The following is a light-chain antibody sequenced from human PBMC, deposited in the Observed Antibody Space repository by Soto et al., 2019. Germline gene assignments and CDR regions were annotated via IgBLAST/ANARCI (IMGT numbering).Light chain of an antibody. V-gene: IGLV2-18*02. CDR1: SSDVGSFSR. CDR3: SSYTTSNTYV. CDR2: EVS. Sequence: QSVLTQPPSVSGSPGQSVTIHCTGSSSDVGSFSRVSWYQQPPGTAPKLIIYEVSYRPSGVPDRFSGSKSGNTASLTISGLLAEHEADYYCSSYTTSNTYVFGTGTKVTVL. J-gene: IGLJ1*01.